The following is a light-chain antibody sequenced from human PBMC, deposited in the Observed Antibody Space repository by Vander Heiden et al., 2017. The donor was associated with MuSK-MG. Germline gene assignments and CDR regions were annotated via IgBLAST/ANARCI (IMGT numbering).Light chain of an antibody. J-gene: IGKJ5*01. Sequence: DIQMTQSPSSLSASVGDRVTITCRASQSISSYLNWYQQKPGKAPKLLIYAASSLQSGVPSRFSGSGYGTDFTLTISSLQPEDFATYYCQQSYSTPPITFGQGTRLEIK. CDR1: QSISSY. V-gene: IGKV1-39*01. CDR3: QQSYSTPPIT. CDR2: AAS.